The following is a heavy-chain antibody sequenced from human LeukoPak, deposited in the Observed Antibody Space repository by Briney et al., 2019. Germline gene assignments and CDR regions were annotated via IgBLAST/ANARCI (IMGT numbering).Heavy chain of an antibody. J-gene: IGHJ5*02. CDR1: GFTFSSYE. Sequence: GGSLRLSCAASGFTFSSYEMNWVRQAPGKGLEWVSYISSSGSTIYYADSVKGRFTISRDNAKNSLYLQMNSLRAEDTAVYYCARGSANQKDIVVVPAANWFDPWGQGTLVTVSS. D-gene: IGHD2-2*01. CDR3: ARGSANQKDIVVVPAANWFDP. CDR2: ISSSGSTI. V-gene: IGHV3-48*03.